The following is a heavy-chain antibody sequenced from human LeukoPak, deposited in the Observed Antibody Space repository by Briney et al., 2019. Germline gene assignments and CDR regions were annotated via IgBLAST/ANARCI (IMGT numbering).Heavy chain of an antibody. D-gene: IGHD5-18*01. V-gene: IGHV3-21*01. CDR1: GFTFSSYS. CDR3: ARALPTHTALSY. J-gene: IGHJ4*02. Sequence: GSLRLSCAASGFTFSSYSMNWVRQAPGKGLEWVSSISSSSSYIYYADSVKGRFTISRDNAKNSLYLQMNSLRAEDTAVYYCARALPTHTALSYWGQGTLVTVSS. CDR2: ISSSSSYI.